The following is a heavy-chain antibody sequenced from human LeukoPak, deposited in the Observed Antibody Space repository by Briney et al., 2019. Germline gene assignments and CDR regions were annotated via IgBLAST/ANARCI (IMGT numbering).Heavy chain of an antibody. CDR1: GGSFSGYY. V-gene: IGHV4-34*01. Sequence: PSETLSLTCAVYGGSFSGYYWSWIRQPPGKGLEWIGEINHSGSTNYNPSLKSRVTISADTSKNQFSLKLSPVTAADTAVYYCARCTGDWGHRWYFDLWGRGTLVTVSS. CDR3: ARCTGDWGHRWYFDL. CDR2: INHSGST. D-gene: IGHD2-8*02. J-gene: IGHJ2*01.